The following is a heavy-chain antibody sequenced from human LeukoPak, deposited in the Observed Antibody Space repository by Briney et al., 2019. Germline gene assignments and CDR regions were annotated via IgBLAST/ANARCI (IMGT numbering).Heavy chain of an antibody. J-gene: IGHJ4*02. CDR2: INHSGST. V-gene: IGHV4-34*01. CDR3: ARGTIVGATTFDY. CDR1: GGSFSGYY. D-gene: IGHD1-26*01. Sequence: SETLSLTCAVYGGSFSGYYWSWIRQPPGKGLEWIGEINHSGSTNYNPSLKGRVTISVDTSKNQFSLKLSSVTAADTAVYYCARGTIVGATTFDYWGQGTLVTVSS.